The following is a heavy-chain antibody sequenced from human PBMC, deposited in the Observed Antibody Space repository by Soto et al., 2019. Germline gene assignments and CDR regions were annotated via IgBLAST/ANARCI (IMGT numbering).Heavy chain of an antibody. D-gene: IGHD2-8*02. J-gene: IGHJ4*02. Sequence: ASVKVSCKASGGTFSSYAISWVRQAPGQGLEWMGGIIPIFGTANYAQKFQGRVTITADKSTSTAYMELSSLRSEDTAVYYCARVGVYAEYYYFDYWGQGXLVTVSS. CDR2: IIPIFGTA. CDR1: GGTFSSYA. V-gene: IGHV1-69*06. CDR3: ARVGVYAEYYYFDY.